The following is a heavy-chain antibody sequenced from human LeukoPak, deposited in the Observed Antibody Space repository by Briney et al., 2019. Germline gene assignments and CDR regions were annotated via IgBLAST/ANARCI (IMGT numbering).Heavy chain of an antibody. V-gene: IGHV3-30*04. CDR3: AKEGQYQLLWSPADY. J-gene: IGHJ4*02. Sequence: PGGSLRLSCAASGFTFSSYAMHWVRQAPGKGLEWVAVISYDGSNKYYADSVKGRFTISRDNSKNTLYLQMNSLRAEDTAVYYCAKEGQYQLLWSPADYWGQGTLVTVSS. CDR1: GFTFSSYA. CDR2: ISYDGSNK. D-gene: IGHD2-2*01.